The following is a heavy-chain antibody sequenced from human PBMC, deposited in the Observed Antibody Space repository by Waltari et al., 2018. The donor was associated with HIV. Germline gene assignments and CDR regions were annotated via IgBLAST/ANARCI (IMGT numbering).Heavy chain of an antibody. V-gene: IGHV3-48*01. CDR1: GFCFKDVN. J-gene: IGHJ4*02. Sequence: ESGGGSVQPGKSLRLSCLTSGFCFKDVNMNWVRQAPGKGLEWIAYISGDTKTIYYANSIKGRFFVSRDNDKNSLYLQMNNLSIADTAKYYCSREVTSSKVMNYWGQGTPVLVS. CDR2: ISGDTKTI. CDR3: SREVTSSKVMNY. D-gene: IGHD2-21*02.